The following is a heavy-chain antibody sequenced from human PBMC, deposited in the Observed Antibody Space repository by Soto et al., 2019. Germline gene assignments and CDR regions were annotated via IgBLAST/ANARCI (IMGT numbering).Heavy chain of an antibody. D-gene: IGHD1-26*01. CDR1: GFTFSSYA. CDR3: AREEWELLRDFDY. V-gene: IGHV3-30-3*01. Sequence: QVQLVESGGGVVQPGRSLRLSCAASGFTFSSYAMHWVRQAPGKGLEWVAVISYDGSNKYYADSVKGQFTISRDNSKNTLYLQMNSLRAEDTAVYYCAREEWELLRDFDYWGHGTLVTVSS. CDR2: ISYDGSNK. J-gene: IGHJ4*01.